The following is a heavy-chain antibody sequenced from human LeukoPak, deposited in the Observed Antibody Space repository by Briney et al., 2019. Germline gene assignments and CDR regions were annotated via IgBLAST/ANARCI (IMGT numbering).Heavy chain of an antibody. J-gene: IGHJ5*02. CDR2: INTNSGVT. CDR1: VYTFTAYN. V-gene: IGHV1-2*02. Sequence: ASVKVSSKGSVYTFTAYNIHWVRQAPRQGLECVGWINTNSGVTNYAQKFQGRVTMTRDTSISTASMQLSRLRSDDTAVYYCVLQPEYQMLWASWGQGTLVTVSS. D-gene: IGHD2-2*01. CDR3: VLQPEYQMLWAS.